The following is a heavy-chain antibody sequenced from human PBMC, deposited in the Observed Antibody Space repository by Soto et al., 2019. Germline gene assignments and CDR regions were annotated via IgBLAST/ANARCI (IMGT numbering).Heavy chain of an antibody. D-gene: IGHD1-26*01. CDR3: AREGCELLRDYYYYGMDV. CDR1: GFTFSSYG. J-gene: IGHJ6*02. Sequence: QVQLVESGGGVVQPGRSLRLSCAASGFTFSSYGMHWVRQAPGKGLEWVAVISYDGSNKYYADSVKGRFTISRDNSKNTLYLQMNSLRAEDTAVYYCAREGCELLRDYYYYGMDVWGQGTTVTVSS. V-gene: IGHV3-30*03. CDR2: ISYDGSNK.